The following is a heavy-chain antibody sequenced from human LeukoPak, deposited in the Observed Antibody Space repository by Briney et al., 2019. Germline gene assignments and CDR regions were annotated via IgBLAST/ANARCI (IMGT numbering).Heavy chain of an antibody. CDR1: GFTFRNYW. CDR2: ISSSGSTI. Sequence: GGSLRLSCAVSGFTFRNYWMSWIRQAPGKGLEWVSYISSSGSTIYYADSVKGRFTISRDNAKNSLYLQMNSLRAEDTAVYYCARGEVGYCSSTSCPDDAFDIWGQGTMVTVSS. J-gene: IGHJ3*02. CDR3: ARGEVGYCSSTSCPDDAFDI. V-gene: IGHV3-11*04. D-gene: IGHD2-2*01.